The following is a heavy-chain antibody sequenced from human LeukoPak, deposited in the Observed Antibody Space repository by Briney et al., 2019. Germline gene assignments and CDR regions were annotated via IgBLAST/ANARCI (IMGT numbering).Heavy chain of an antibody. CDR3: ARGGGYGYGQPYYYYGMDA. CDR1: GGSFSGYY. J-gene: IGHJ6*02. V-gene: IGHV4-34*01. CDR2: INHSGST. D-gene: IGHD5-18*01. Sequence: KPSETLSLTCAVYGGSFSGYYWSWIRQPPGKGLEWIGEINHSGSTNYNPSLKSRVTISVDTSKNQFSLKLSSVTAADTAVYYCARGGGYGYGQPYYYYGMDAWGQGTTVTVSS.